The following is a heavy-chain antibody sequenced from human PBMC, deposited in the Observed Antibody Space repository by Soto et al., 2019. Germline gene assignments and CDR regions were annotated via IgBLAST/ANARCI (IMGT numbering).Heavy chain of an antibody. CDR2: ISSTSGTI. Sequence: GGSLRLSCAASGFRFGSYSMNWVRQAPGQGLEWLSYISSTSGTIYYADSVKGRFTISRDNAKNSLYLQMSSLRDDDTAVYYCSQVGGSYSTAIDYWGQGTLVTVSS. CDR1: GFRFGSYS. J-gene: IGHJ4*02. D-gene: IGHD1-26*01. CDR3: SQVGGSYSTAIDY. V-gene: IGHV3-48*02.